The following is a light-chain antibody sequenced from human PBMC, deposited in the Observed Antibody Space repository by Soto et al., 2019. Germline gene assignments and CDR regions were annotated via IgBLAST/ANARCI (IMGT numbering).Light chain of an antibody. CDR2: KAS. CDR3: QQYNSYPYT. CDR1: QSISSW. V-gene: IGKV1-5*03. J-gene: IGKJ2*01. Sequence: DVQMTQSPSTLSASVGDRVTITCRASQSISSWLAWYQQKPGKAPKLLIYKASSLQSGVPSRFSGSGSGTEFTLTISSLQPDDFASYYCQQYNSYPYTFGQGTKLEIK.